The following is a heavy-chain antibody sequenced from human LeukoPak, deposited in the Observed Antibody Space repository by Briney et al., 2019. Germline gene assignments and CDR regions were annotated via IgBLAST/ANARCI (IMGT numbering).Heavy chain of an antibody. J-gene: IGHJ4*02. CDR2: INPSGGST. CDR1: GYTFTSYY. V-gene: IGHV1-46*01. Sequence: GASVKVSCKASGYTFTSYYMHWVRQAPGQGLEWMGIINPSGGSTSYAQKFQGRVTMTRDTSTSTVYMELSSLRSEDTAVYYCARAQAQAYGSGSCYIPVISGSDYWGQGTLVTVSS. CDR3: ARAQAQAYGSGSCYIPVISGSDY. D-gene: IGHD3-10*01.